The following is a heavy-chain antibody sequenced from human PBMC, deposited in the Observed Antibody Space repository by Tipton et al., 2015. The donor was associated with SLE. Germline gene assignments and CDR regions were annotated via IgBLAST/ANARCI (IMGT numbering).Heavy chain of an antibody. D-gene: IGHD6-19*01. V-gene: IGHV4-61*09. CDR1: GGSISSGNYY. CDR2: IYTSGST. J-gene: IGHJ4*02. CDR3: ASFGFNSVAAVYYFDY. Sequence: TLSLTCTVSGGSISSGNYYWSWIRQPAGKGLEWIGYIYTSGSTNYNPSLKSRVTMSVDTSKNQFSLKLNSVTAADTAVYFCASFGFNSVAAVYYFDYWGQGTLVTVSS.